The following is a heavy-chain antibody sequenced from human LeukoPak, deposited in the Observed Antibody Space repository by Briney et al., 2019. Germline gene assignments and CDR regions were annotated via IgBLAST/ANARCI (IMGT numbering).Heavy chain of an antibody. Sequence: SETLSLTCTVSGGSISSSSYYWGWIRQPPGKGLEWIGSIYYSGSAYYNPSLKSRVTISVDTSKNQFSLKLSSVTAADTAVYYCARLTRRDGYNFDYWGQGTLVTVS. CDR3: ARLTRRDGYNFDY. D-gene: IGHD5-24*01. J-gene: IGHJ4*02. V-gene: IGHV4-39*01. CDR1: GGSISSSSYY. CDR2: IYYSGSA.